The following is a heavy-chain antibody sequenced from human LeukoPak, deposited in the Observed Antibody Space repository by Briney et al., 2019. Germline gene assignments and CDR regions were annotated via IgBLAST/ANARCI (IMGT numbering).Heavy chain of an antibody. CDR1: GFTFSDYY. J-gene: IGHJ4*02. CDR2: ITSSGSSI. CDR3: ARGQQWLRY. Sequence: GGSLRLSCAASGFTFSDYYMTWIRQAPGRGLEWVSYITSSGSSISYADSVKGRFTVSRDNAKNSLYLQMNSLTAEDTAVYYCARGQQWLRYWGQGTLVTVSS. D-gene: IGHD6-19*01. V-gene: IGHV3-11*01.